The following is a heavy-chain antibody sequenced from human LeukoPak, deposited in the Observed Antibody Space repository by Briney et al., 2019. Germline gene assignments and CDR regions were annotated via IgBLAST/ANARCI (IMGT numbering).Heavy chain of an antibody. CDR2: ISAYNGNT. CDR1: GYTFTSYG. D-gene: IGHD6-13*01. V-gene: IGHV1-18*01. Sequence: ASVTVSCTASGYTFTSYGISWVRQAPGQGLEWMGWISAYNGNTNYAQKLPGRVTMTTDTSTSTAYMELRSLRSDDTAVYYCARVGLQQDPFDYWGQGTLVTVSS. J-gene: IGHJ4*02. CDR3: ARVGLQQDPFDY.